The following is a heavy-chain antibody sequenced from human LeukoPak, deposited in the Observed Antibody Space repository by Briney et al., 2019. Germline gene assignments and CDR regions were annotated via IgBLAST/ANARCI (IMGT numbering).Heavy chain of an antibody. CDR1: GGSFSGYY. J-gene: IGHJ4*02. D-gene: IGHD5-24*01. V-gene: IGHV4-59*12. CDR3: AREIVEMATIYYFDY. CDR2: IYYSGST. Sequence: SETLSLTCAVYGGSFSGYYWSWIRQPPGKGLEWIGYIYYSGSTNYNPSLKSRVTISVDTSKNQFSLKLSSVTAADTAVYYCAREIVEMATIYYFDYWGQGTLVTVSS.